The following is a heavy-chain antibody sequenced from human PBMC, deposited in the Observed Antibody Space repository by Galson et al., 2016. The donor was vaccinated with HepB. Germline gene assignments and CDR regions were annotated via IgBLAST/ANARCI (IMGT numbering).Heavy chain of an antibody. V-gene: IGHV4-61*08. CDR3: ARFRTGDAFDI. CDR2: IFDRGST. CDR1: GGPISSGGHY. J-gene: IGHJ3*02. D-gene: IGHD1-14*01. Sequence: SETLSLTCTVSGGPISSGGHYWSWIRQHPVKGLEWIGHIFDRGSTNYNPTLKSRVTISVDTSKNQFSLKLTSVTAADTAVYYCARFRTGDAFDIWGQGTMVTVSS.